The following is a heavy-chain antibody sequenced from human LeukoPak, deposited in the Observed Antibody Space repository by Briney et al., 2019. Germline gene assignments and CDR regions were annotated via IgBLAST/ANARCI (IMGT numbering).Heavy chain of an antibody. Sequence: ASVRVSCKASGYSFSYFGINWVRQAPGQGLVWMGWINCYNGNTNYAQKSEGRLTLTTDTASSVYMELRNLRSDDTAVYYCARGLDAAAGLANFDYWGQGTLVTVSS. J-gene: IGHJ4*02. V-gene: IGHV1-18*01. CDR1: GYSFSYFG. CDR3: ARGLDAAAGLANFDY. D-gene: IGHD6-25*01. CDR2: INCYNGNT.